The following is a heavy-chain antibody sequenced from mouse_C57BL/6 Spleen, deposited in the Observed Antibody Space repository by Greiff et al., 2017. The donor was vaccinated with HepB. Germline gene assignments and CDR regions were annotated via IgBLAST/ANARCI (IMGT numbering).Heavy chain of an antibody. J-gene: IGHJ4*01. D-gene: IGHD1-2*01. Sequence: QVQLQQSGPGLVAPSQSLSITCTVSGFSLTSYAISWVRQPPGKGLEWLGVIWTGGGTNYNSALKSRLSISKDNSKSQVFLKRNSLQTDDTARYYCARNEYGDYYAMDYWGQGTSVTVSS. V-gene: IGHV2-9-1*01. CDR3: ARNEYGDYYAMDY. CDR1: GFSLTSYA. CDR2: IWTGGGT.